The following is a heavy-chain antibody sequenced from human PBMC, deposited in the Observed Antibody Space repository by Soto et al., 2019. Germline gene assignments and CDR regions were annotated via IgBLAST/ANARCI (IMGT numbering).Heavy chain of an antibody. CDR1: GDTLSKYG. D-gene: IGHD2-8*01. Sequence: QVQLVQSGAEVKKPGSSVKVSCKASGDTLSKYGVSWVRQAPGQGLEWMGGITPIFGTPTYAQRFQGRVTITTDKSPSTSHLELTSLRSDDTAVYYCAKSRVGVSLGLVDVWGQGTTVTVSS. CDR3: AKSRVGVSLGLVDV. CDR2: ITPIFGTP. V-gene: IGHV1-69*06. J-gene: IGHJ6*02.